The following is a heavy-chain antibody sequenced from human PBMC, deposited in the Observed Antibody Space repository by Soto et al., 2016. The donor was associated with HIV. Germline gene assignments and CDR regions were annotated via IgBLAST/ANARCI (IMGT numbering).Heavy chain of an antibody. D-gene: IGHD2-2*03. CDR3: ARVRGVGIVGTPAHYGLDV. CDR2: IFYSGNT. V-gene: IGHV4-31*03. J-gene: IGHJ6*02. Sequence: QLQESGPGLVKPSQTLSLTCSVSGGSMTSGLYYWSWIRQHPGKGLEWIGYIFYSGNTYFNPSSRVALPCQWTRLRSSSPSDLSSVTAADTAVYYCARVRGVGIVGTPAHYGLDVWGQGTTVNRLL. CDR1: GGSMTSGLYY.